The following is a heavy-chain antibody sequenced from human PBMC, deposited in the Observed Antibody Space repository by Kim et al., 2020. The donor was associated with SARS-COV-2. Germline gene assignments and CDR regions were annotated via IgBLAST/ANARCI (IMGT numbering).Heavy chain of an antibody. CDR2: HI. D-gene: IGHD3-10*01. J-gene: IGHJ4*02. CDR3: VAGIGSRSFDH. Sequence: HISYPDSVKGRFIISRDNTKSTLYLQMNSLRPEDAAVYYCVAGIGSRSFDHWGQGTLVTVSS. V-gene: IGHV3-30*01.